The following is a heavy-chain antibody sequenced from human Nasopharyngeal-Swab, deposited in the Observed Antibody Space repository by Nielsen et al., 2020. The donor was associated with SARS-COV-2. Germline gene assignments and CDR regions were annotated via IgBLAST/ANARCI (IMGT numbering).Heavy chain of an antibody. D-gene: IGHD3-9*01. J-gene: IGHJ4*02. Sequence: GESLKISCAVSGFSTSHVHWARQAPGKGLEWVAAISSDGNGKYYADSVQGRFTISRDNSKNTLYLQMNSLRAEDTAVYYCAKDYDIGYWGQGTLVTVSS. CDR2: ISSDGNGK. V-gene: IGHV3-30*18. CDR1: GFSTSH. CDR3: AKDYDIGY.